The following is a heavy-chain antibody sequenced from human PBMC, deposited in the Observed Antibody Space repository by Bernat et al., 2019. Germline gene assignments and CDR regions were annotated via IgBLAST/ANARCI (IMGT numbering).Heavy chain of an antibody. CDR3: ARELSSRCSGGSSYSFDY. J-gene: IGHJ4*02. CDR1: GYTFTSYY. Sequence: QVQLVQSGAEVKKPGASVKVSCKASGYTFTSYYMHWVRQAPGQGLEWMGIINPSGGSTSYAQKFQGRVTMTRDTSTSTVYMEMRSLRSEDTAVYYCARELSSRCSGGSSYSFDYWGKGNMVTV. CDR2: INPSGGST. D-gene: IGHD2-15*01. V-gene: IGHV1-46*03.